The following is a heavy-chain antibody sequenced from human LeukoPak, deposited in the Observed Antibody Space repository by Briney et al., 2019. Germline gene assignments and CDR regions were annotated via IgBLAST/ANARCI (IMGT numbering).Heavy chain of an antibody. CDR3: AKGHREFGGTPDGYYFDY. CDR2: ISWNSGSI. CDR1: GFTFDDYA. Sequence: PGRSLRLSCAASGFTFDDYAMHWVRQAPGKGLEWVSGISWNSGSIGYADSVKGRFTISRDNAKNSLYLQMNSLRAEDTALYYCAKGHREFGGTPDGYYFDYWGQGTLVTVSS. V-gene: IGHV3-9*01. D-gene: IGHD3-10*01. J-gene: IGHJ4*02.